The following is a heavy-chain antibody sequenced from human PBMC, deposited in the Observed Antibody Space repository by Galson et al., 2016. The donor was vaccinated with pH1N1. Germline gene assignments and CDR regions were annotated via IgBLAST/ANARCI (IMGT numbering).Heavy chain of an antibody. CDR3: AREGAYLDTYYYYYGMDV. CDR1: GVTLSSYW. CDR2: IKQDGSEK. V-gene: IGHV3-7*01. D-gene: IGHD3-16*01. Sequence: SLRLSCAASGVTLSSYWMTWVRQAPGKGLEWVAKIKQDGSEKNYVDYVKGRFTISRDNAKSSLYLQMNSLRAEDTAVYYCAREGAYLDTYYYYYGMDVWGQGTTVTVSS. J-gene: IGHJ6*02.